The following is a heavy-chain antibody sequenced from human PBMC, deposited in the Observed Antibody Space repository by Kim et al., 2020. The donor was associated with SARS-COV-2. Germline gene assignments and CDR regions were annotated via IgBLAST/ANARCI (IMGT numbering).Heavy chain of an antibody. D-gene: IGHD3-3*01. J-gene: IGHJ4*02. CDR3: ARDRDDFWSGYL. V-gene: IGHV3-7*03. Sequence: YYVDSVKGRFTISRDNAKNSLYLQMNSLRAEDTALYYCARDRDDFWSGYLWGQGTLVTVSS.